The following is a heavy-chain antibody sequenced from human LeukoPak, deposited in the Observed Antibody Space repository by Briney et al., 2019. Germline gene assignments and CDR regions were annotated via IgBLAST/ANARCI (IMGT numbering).Heavy chain of an antibody. Sequence: GGSLRLSCAASGFTFDDYAMHWVRQAPGKGLEWVSGISWNSGSIGYADSVKGRFTISRDNAKNFLYLQMNSLRAEDTALFYFAKGYSPLYYRMGVWGQGATVTVSS. J-gene: IGHJ6*02. CDR3: AKGYSPLYYRMGV. CDR1: GFTFDDYA. D-gene: IGHD6-13*01. CDR2: ISWNSGSI. V-gene: IGHV3-9*01.